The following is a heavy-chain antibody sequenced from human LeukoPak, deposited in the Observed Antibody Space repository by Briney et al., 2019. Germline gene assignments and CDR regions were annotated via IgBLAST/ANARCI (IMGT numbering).Heavy chain of an antibody. CDR2: INHSGST. D-gene: IGHD6-19*01. J-gene: IGHJ4*02. CDR1: GGSFSGYY. CDR3: ARGDAVAGTVDY. Sequence: SETLSFTCAVYGGSFSGYYWSWIRQPPGKGLEWIGEINHSGSTNYNPSLKSRVTISVDTSKNQFSLKLSSVTAADTAVYYCARGDAVAGTVDYWGQGTLVTVSS. V-gene: IGHV4-34*01.